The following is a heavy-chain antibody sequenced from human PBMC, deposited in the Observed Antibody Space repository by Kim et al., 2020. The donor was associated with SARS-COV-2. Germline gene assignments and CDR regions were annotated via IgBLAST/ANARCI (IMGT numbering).Heavy chain of an antibody. Sequence: GGSTSCADSVKGRFTISRDNSKNTLYLQMNSRRAEDTAVYYCAKLYGMDVWGQGTTVTVSS. CDR3: AKLYGMDV. CDR2: GGST. J-gene: IGHJ6*02. V-gene: IGHV3-23*01.